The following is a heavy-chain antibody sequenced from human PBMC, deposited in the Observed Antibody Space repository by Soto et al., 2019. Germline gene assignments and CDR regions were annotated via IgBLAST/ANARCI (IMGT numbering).Heavy chain of an antibody. Sequence: QHGGSLRLSCAASGFTFSSYAMSWVRQAPGKGLEWVSAISGSGGSTYYADSVKGRFTISLDKSKSQFSLKLNSVTAADSAVYFCARLEGLATISYYFDFWGPGALVTVSS. CDR2: ISGSGGST. CDR1: GFTFSSYA. J-gene: IGHJ4*02. CDR3: ARLEGLATISYYFDF. D-gene: IGHD1-1*01. V-gene: IGHV3-23*01.